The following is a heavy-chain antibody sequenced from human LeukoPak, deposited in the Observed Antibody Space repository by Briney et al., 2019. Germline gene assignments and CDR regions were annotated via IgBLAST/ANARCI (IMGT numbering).Heavy chain of an antibody. V-gene: IGHV1-18*01. CDR1: GYTFTNFG. CDR3: ASLKNYYDSSGYLVTDAFDI. Sequence: ASVNVSCKASGYTFTNFGISWVRQAPGQGLEWMGWITPYNGNTNYAQKLQGRVTMTTDTSTSTAYMELRSLKSDDTAVYYCASLKNYYDSSGYLVTDAFDIWGQGTMVTVSS. D-gene: IGHD3-22*01. J-gene: IGHJ3*02. CDR2: ITPYNGNT.